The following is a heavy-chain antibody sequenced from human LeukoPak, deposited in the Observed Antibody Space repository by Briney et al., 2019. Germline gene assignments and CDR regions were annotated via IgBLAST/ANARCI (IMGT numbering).Heavy chain of an antibody. J-gene: IGHJ4*02. CDR1: GFTFSSYA. CDR3: AGSIAARPLDY. D-gene: IGHD6-6*01. Sequence: GRSLRLSCAASGFTFSSYATHWVRQAPGKGLEWVAVISYDGSNKYYADSVKGRFTISRDNSKNTLYLQMNSLRAEDTAVYYCAGSIAARPLDYWGQGTLVTVSS. V-gene: IGHV3-30-3*01. CDR2: ISYDGSNK.